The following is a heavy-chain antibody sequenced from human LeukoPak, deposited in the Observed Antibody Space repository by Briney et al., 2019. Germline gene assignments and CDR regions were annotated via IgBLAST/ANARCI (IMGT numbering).Heavy chain of an antibody. CDR3: ARVGGWPLKNYYYYMDV. CDR1: GYTLTSYA. Sequence: ASVKVSCKASGYTLTSYAMNWVRQAPGQGLEWMGWINTNTGNPTYAQGFTGRFVFSLDTSVSTAYLQISSLKAEDTAVYYCARVGGWPLKNYYYYMDVWGKGTTVTVSS. V-gene: IGHV7-4-1*02. D-gene: IGHD2-15*01. CDR2: INTNTGNP. J-gene: IGHJ6*03.